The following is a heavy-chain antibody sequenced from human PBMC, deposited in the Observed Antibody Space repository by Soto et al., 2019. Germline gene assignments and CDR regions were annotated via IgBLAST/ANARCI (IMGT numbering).Heavy chain of an antibody. CDR2: ISGSGGST. V-gene: IGHV3-23*01. J-gene: IGHJ6*02. D-gene: IGHD2-2*01. Sequence: GGSLRLSCAASGFTFSSYAMSWVRQAPGKGLEWVSAISGSGGSTYYADSVKGRFTISRDNSKNTLYLQMNSLRAEDTAVYYCAKGGYCSSISCYYYHYYGLAVCGQGTTVTGSS. CDR3: AKGGYCSSISCYYYHYYGLAV. CDR1: GFTFSSYA.